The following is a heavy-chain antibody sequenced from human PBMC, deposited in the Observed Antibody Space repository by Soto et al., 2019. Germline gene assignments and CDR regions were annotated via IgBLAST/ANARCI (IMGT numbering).Heavy chain of an antibody. CDR2: ISSSGSYI. CDR3: ARDRRSGGAPDAFDI. D-gene: IGHD2-15*01. Sequence: PGGSLRLSCAASGFTFFTYSMNLVRQAPGKGLEWVSSISSSGSYIYYEDSVKGRFTISRDNAKNSLYLQMNSLRTEDPAVYYFARDRRSGGAPDAFDIWSQGTIVTVAS. CDR1: GFTFFTYS. V-gene: IGHV3-21*01. J-gene: IGHJ3*02.